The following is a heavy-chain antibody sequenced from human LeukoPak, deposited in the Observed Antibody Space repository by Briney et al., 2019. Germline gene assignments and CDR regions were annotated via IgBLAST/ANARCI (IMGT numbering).Heavy chain of an antibody. CDR1: GFSFSSYE. CDR3: ARDGTPIYSSGWVYMDV. V-gene: IGHV3-48*03. D-gene: IGHD6-25*01. CDR2: ISASGTLT. Sequence: GGSLRLSCAASGFSFSSYEMNWVRQAPGKGLEWISYISASGTLTHYADSVEGRFTISRDNAKNPLYLQMNRLRGEDTAVYYCARDGTPIYSSGWVYMDVWGKGTTVTISS. J-gene: IGHJ6*04.